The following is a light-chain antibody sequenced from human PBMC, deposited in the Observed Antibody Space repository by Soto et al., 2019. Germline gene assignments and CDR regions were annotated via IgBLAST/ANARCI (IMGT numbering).Light chain of an antibody. J-gene: IGKJ1*01. CDR3: QQYSNWPSWT. CDR2: DAS. CDR1: QNIRSR. V-gene: IGKV1-5*01. Sequence: DFQMTQSPSTLSASVGDRVTITCRASQNIRSRLAWFQQKPGKAPKLLIYDASSLESGVPQRFSGSGSGTEFTLTISSLQSEDSAIYYCQQYSNWPSWTFGQGTKVDIK.